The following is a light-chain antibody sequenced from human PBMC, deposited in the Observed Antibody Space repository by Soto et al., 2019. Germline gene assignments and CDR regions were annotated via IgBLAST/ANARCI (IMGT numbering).Light chain of an antibody. J-gene: IGLJ2*01. CDR1: NIGSKS. Sequence: SYELTQPPSVSVAPGQTARITCGGNNIGSKSVHWYQQKPGQAPVLVIYDDNDWPSGVPERFSGSNSGNTATLTISRVEAGDEAEYYCQVWDSSSNHVVFGGGTKLTVL. V-gene: IGLV3-21*02. CDR2: DDN. CDR3: QVWDSSSNHVV.